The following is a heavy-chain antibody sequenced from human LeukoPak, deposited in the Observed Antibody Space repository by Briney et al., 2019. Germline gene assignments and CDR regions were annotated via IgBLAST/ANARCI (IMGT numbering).Heavy chain of an antibody. Sequence: SETLSLTCTVSGGSIGNYYWSWIRQPPGKGLEWIGYIYNTGTTNYNPSLKSRVTISVDRSKNQFSLKLSSVTAADTAVYYCASGDGYCSGGSCYSFDYWGQGTLVTVSS. CDR2: IYNTGTT. V-gene: IGHV4-59*12. CDR1: GGSIGNYY. D-gene: IGHD2-15*01. J-gene: IGHJ4*02. CDR3: ASGDGYCSGGSCYSFDY.